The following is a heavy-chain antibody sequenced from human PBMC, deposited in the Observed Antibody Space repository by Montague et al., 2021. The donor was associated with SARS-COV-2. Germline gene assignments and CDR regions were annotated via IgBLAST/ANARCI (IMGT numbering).Heavy chain of an antibody. CDR2: ISSSSSYI. CDR1: GFTFSSYS. Sequence: SLRLSCAASGFTFSSYSMNWVRQAPGKGLEWVSSISSSSSYIYYADSVKGRFTISRDNAKNSLYLQMNSLRAEDTAVYYCARESAYYYGSGSYFDYWGQGTLVTVSS. D-gene: IGHD3-10*01. CDR3: ARESAYYYGSGSYFDY. J-gene: IGHJ4*02. V-gene: IGHV3-21*01.